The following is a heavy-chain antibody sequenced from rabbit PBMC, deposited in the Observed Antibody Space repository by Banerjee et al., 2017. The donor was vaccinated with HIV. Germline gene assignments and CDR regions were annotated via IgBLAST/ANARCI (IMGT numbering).Heavy chain of an antibody. V-gene: IGHV1S40*01. Sequence: QSLEESGGDLVKPGASLTLTCTASGFSFSSSYWICWVRQAPGKGLEWIACIYTGSGSTYYANWAKGRFTISKTSSTTVTLQMTSLTAADTATYFCARENYADYGDLNLWGPGTLVTVS. CDR1: GFSFSSSYW. D-gene: IGHD2-1*01. CDR3: ARENYADYGDLNL. CDR2: IYTGSGST. J-gene: IGHJ4*01.